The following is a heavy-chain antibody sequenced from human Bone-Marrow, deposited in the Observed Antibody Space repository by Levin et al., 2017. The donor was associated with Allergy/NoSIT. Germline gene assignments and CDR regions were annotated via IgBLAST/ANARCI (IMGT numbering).Heavy chain of an antibody. CDR2: IYSGGRR. CDR3: VARSNGLDV. D-gene: IGHD6-6*01. V-gene: IGHV3-66*01. J-gene: IGHJ6*02. CDR1: DFSVGDNY. Sequence: GGSLRLSCAASDFSVGDNYMSWVRQAPGKGLDWVSLIYSGGRRDYAESVKGRFTISRDSSKTTLYLQMTSLGAEDSAVYYCVARSNGLDVWGQGTTVTVS.